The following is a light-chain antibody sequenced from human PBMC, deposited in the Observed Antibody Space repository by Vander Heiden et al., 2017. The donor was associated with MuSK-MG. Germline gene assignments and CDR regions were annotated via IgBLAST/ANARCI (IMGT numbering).Light chain of an antibody. CDR1: QSVSNW. J-gene: IGKJ2*01. Sequence: DIQMTQSPSTLSASVGDRVTITCRASQSVSNWLAWYQQKPGKAPKLLIYKASSLESGVPSRFSGSGSGTEFTLTISSLQPDDFATYYCQQYNSYPTFGQGTNLEIK. CDR3: QQYNSYPT. CDR2: KAS. V-gene: IGKV1-5*03.